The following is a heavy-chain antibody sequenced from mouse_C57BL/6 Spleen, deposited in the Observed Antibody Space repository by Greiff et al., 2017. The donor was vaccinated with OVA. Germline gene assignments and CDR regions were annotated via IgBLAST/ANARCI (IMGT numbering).Heavy chain of an antibody. Sequence: QVQLQQSGAELVRPGPSVKLSCKASGYTFTSYWMHWVKQRPGQGLEWIGVIDPSDSYTNYNQKFKGKATLTVDTSSSTAYMQLSSLTSEDSAVYYCARSGFKPYYYGSSDWYFDVWGTGTTVTVSS. V-gene: IGHV1-59*01. D-gene: IGHD1-1*01. J-gene: IGHJ1*03. CDR1: GYTFTSYW. CDR3: ARSGFKPYYYGSSDWYFDV. CDR2: IDPSDSYT.